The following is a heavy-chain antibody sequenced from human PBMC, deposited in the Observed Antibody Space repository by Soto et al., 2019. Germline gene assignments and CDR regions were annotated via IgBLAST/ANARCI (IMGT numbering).Heavy chain of an antibody. CDR3: ARTERATHNDFDY. CDR1: GYTFTGYY. CDR2: INANSGGT. D-gene: IGHD5-12*01. V-gene: IGHV1-2*04. Sequence: QVQLVQSGAEVKKPGASVKVSCKASGYTFTGYYMHWVRQAPGQGLEWMGWINANSGGTNYAQKFQGWVTMTRDTSISTAYRELSRLRSDDTAVYYCARTERATHNDFDYWGQGTLVTVSS. J-gene: IGHJ4*02.